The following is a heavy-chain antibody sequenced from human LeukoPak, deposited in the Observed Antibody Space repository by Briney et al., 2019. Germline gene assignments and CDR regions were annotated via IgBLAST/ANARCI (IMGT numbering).Heavy chain of an antibody. CDR2: ISYDGSNK. Sequence: GRALRVSCAASGFTFSSNGMHWVRQAPGKGLEWVAVISYDGSNKYYADSVKGRFTISRDNSKNTLYLQMNSLRAEDTAVYYCAKDLYPVLRYFDWLSDYWGQGTLVTVSS. V-gene: IGHV3-30*18. CDR3: AKDLYPVLRYFDWLSDY. D-gene: IGHD3-9*01. J-gene: IGHJ4*02. CDR1: GFTFSSNG.